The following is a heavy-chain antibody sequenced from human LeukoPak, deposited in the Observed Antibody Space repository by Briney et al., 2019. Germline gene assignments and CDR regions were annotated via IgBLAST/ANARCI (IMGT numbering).Heavy chain of an antibody. CDR2: ISGSGGST. CDR1: GFTFSSYA. CDR3: AKISYDYIWGSYRYMDV. J-gene: IGHJ6*03. Sequence: LPGGSLRLSCAASGFTFSSYAMSWVPQAPGKGLEWVSAISGSGGSTYYADPVKGRFTISRDNSKNTLYLQMNSLRAEDTAVYYCAKISYDYIWGSYRYMDVWGKGTTVAVSS. V-gene: IGHV3-23*01. D-gene: IGHD3-16*01.